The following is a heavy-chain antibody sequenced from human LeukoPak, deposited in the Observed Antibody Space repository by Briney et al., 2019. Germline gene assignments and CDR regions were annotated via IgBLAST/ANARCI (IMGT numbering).Heavy chain of an antibody. Sequence: GGSLRLSCAASGFTFSSYWMSWVRQAPGKGLEWVANIKQDGSEKYYVDSVKGRFTISRDNAKNSLYLQMNSLRAEDTAVYYCARIGAGSYYEAFDYWGQGTLVTVSS. V-gene: IGHV3-7*01. CDR1: GFTFSSYW. D-gene: IGHD1-26*01. CDR3: ARIGAGSYYEAFDY. CDR2: IKQDGSEK. J-gene: IGHJ4*02.